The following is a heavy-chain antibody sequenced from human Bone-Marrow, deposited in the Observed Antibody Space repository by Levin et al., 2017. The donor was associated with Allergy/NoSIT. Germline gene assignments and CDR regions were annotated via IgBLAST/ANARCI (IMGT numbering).Heavy chain of an antibody. D-gene: IGHD3-16*02. CDR3: TRGIVRGPFDY. V-gene: IGHV1-18*04. Sequence: PGASVKVSCKPSGYTFSSYGIFWVRQAPGEGLEWMGWISTNTGDTKFEQKFQDRVTLTTDTSTSTAFMELRSLRSDDTAVYYCTRGIVRGPFDYWGQGTLVTVSS. CDR1: GYTFSSYG. CDR2: ISTNTGDT. J-gene: IGHJ4*02.